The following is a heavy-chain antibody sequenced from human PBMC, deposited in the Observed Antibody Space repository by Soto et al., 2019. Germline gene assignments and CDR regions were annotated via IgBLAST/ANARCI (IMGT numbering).Heavy chain of an antibody. CDR3: ASSDGGIYFDY. V-gene: IGHV4-59*01. J-gene: IGHJ4*02. Sequence: PSETLSLTCTVSGGPISSYYWSWIRQPPGKGLEWIGYIYYSGSTNYNPSLKSRVTISVDTSKNQFSLKLSSVTAADTAVYYCASSDGGIYFDYWGQGTLVTVSS. CDR1: GGPISSYY. CDR2: IYYSGST. D-gene: IGHD6-13*01.